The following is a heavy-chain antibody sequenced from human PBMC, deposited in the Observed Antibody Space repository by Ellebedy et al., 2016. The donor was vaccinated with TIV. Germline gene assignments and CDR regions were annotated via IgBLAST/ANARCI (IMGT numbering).Heavy chain of an antibody. CDR1: GGSFSGYY. D-gene: IGHD4-23*01. V-gene: IGHV4-34*01. Sequence: SETLSLXCAVYGGSFSGYYWSWIRQPPGKGLEWIGEINHSGSTNYNPSLKSRVTISVDTSKNQFSLKLSSVTAADTAVYYCARVGRWTLFDYWGQGTLVTVSS. CDR3: ARVGRWTLFDY. CDR2: INHSGST. J-gene: IGHJ4*02.